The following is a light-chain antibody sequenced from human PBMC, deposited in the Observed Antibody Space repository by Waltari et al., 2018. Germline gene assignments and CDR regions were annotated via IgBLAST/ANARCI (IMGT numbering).Light chain of an antibody. J-gene: IGLJ2*01. V-gene: IGLV2-14*03. CDR2: DVS. CDR1: NSDVGGYDY. Sequence: QSALTQPASVSGSPGQSITISCTGTNSDVGGYDYVSWYQQHPGKAPKLMIYDVSKRPSGVSNRFSGSKSGNTASLTISGLQAEDEADYYCTSYRSSGTWVFGGGTKLTVL. CDR3: TSYRSSGTWV.